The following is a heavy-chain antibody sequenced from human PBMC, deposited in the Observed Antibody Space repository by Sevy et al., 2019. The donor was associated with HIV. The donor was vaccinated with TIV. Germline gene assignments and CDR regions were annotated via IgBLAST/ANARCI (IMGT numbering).Heavy chain of an antibody. D-gene: IGHD1-26*01. J-gene: IGHJ4*02. CDR1: GFTFSSDW. CDR2: INSDGSRT. CDR3: IRGTSGTFGY. V-gene: IGHV3-74*01. Sequence: GGYLRLSCVVSGFTFSSDWMHWVRQAPVKGLVWVSRINSDGSRTNYADSVKGRFTISRDSAKNTLFLQMNSLRAEDTAVYYCIRGTSGTFGYWGQGTLVTVSS.